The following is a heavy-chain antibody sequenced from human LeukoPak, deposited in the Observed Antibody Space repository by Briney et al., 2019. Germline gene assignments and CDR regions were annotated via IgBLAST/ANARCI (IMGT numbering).Heavy chain of an antibody. J-gene: IGHJ4*02. CDR2: IYYSGST. CDR1: GGSISGSSYY. Sequence: SETLSLTCTVSGGSISGSSYYWGWIRQPPGKGLEWIGSIYYSGSTYYNPSLKSRVTISVDTSKNQFSLKLSSVTAADTAVYYCARQVSSGWDGDFDYWGQGTLVTVSS. CDR3: ARQVSSGWDGDFDY. V-gene: IGHV4-39*01. D-gene: IGHD6-19*01.